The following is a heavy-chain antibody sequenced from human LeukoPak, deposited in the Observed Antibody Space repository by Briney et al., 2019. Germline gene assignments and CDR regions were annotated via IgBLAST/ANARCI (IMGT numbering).Heavy chain of an antibody. Sequence: SETLSLTCAVYGGSFSGYYWSWIRQPPGKGLEWIGEINHSGSTNYNPSLKSRVTISVDTSKNQFSLKLSSVTAADTAVYYCARPGRRGYSYGLDYWGQGTLVTVSS. D-gene: IGHD5-18*01. J-gene: IGHJ4*02. CDR1: GGSFSGYY. CDR2: INHSGST. CDR3: ARPGRRGYSYGLDY. V-gene: IGHV4-34*01.